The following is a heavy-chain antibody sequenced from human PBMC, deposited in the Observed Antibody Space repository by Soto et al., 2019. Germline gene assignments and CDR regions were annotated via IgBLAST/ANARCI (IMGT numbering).Heavy chain of an antibody. D-gene: IGHD6-19*01. CDR3: ARAEGSGWYLDY. J-gene: IGHJ4*02. CDR1: GFTFSSYA. CDR2: ISYDGSNK. Sequence: QVQLVESGGGVVQPGRSLRLSCAASGFTFSSYAMHWVRQAPGKGLEWVAVISYDGSNKYYADSVKGRFTISRDNSKNTLYLQMNSLRAEDTAVYYCARAEGSGWYLDYWGQGPLVTVSS. V-gene: IGHV3-30-3*01.